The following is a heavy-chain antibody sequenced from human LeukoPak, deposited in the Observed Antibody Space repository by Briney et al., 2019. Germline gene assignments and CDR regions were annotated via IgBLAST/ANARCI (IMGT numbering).Heavy chain of an antibody. J-gene: IGHJ3*02. D-gene: IGHD5-24*01. CDR3: ARLDTEMATIIGAFDI. CDR1: GYTFTSYG. CDR2: ISAYNGNT. Sequence: ASVKVSCKASGYTFTSYGISWVRQAPGQGLEWMGWISAYNGNTNYAQKLQGRVTMTTDTSTSTAYMELRSLRSDDTAVYYCARLDTEMATIIGAFDIWGQGTMVTVSS. V-gene: IGHV1-18*01.